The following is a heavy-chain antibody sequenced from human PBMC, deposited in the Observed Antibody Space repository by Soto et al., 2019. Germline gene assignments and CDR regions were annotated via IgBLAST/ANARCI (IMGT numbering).Heavy chain of an antibody. CDR1: DYIFTSHG. V-gene: IGHV1-18*04. CDR2: ISAYNGDT. J-gene: IGHJ3*01. Sequence: AXVKVSCMASDYIFTSHGISWVRQAPGQGLEWVGWISAYNGDTNYAQRFQGRVTVTTDTSTSTAYMELRSLRSDDTAVYYCARAGDALDFWGQGTMVTVS. CDR3: ARAGDALDF. D-gene: IGHD7-27*01.